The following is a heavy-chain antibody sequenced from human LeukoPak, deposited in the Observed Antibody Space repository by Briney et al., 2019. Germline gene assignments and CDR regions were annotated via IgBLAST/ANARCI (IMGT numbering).Heavy chain of an antibody. Sequence: QPGGSLRLSCAASGFTFSNYAMTWVRQAPGKGPEWVSGISGSGGVTYYADSVKGRFTISRDNAKNSLYLQMNSLRAENTAVYYCARGDDYGDYANDYWGQGTLVTVSS. V-gene: IGHV3-23*01. CDR2: ISGSGGVT. CDR1: GFTFSNYA. CDR3: ARGDDYGDYANDY. J-gene: IGHJ4*02. D-gene: IGHD4-17*01.